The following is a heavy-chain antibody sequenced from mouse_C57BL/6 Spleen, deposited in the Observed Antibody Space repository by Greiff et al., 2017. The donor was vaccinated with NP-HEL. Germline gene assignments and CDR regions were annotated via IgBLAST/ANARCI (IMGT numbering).Heavy chain of an antibody. D-gene: IGHD2-1*01. CDR2: IDPSDSYT. Sequence: QVQLQQPGAELVKPGASVKLSCKASGYTFTSYWMQWVKQRPGQGLEWIGEIDPSDSYTNYNQKFKGKATLTVDTSSSTAYMQLRSLTSEDSAVYYCARTGGNSAWYFDVWGTGTTVTVSS. CDR3: ARTGGNSAWYFDV. J-gene: IGHJ1*03. V-gene: IGHV1-50*01. CDR1: GYTFTSYW.